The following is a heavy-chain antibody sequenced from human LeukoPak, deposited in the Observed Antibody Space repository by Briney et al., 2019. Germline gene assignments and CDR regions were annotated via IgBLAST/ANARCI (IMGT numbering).Heavy chain of an antibody. J-gene: IGHJ6*02. D-gene: IGHD4-23*01. CDR3: AREATVVTPIYYGMDV. Sequence: GGSLRLSCAASGFTFSSYAMSWVRQAPGKALEWVSAISGSGDSTYYADSVKGRFTISRDNSKNTLYLQMNSLRAEDTAVYYCAREATVVTPIYYGMDVWGQGTTVTVSS. CDR2: ISGSGDST. CDR1: GFTFSSYA. V-gene: IGHV3-23*01.